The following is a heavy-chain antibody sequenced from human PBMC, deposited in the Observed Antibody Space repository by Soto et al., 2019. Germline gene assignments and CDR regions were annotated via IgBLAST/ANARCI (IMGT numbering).Heavy chain of an antibody. Sequence: EVQLVESGGGLVKPGGSLRLSCAASGFTFSNAWMSWVRQAPGKGLEWVGRIKSKTDGGTTDYAAPVKGRFTISRDDSKNTLYLQMNSLKTEDTAVYYCTTDAPLGLASLDYWGQGTLVTVSS. J-gene: IGHJ4*02. CDR1: GFTFSNAW. CDR3: TTDAPLGLASLDY. D-gene: IGHD3-16*01. CDR2: IKSKTDGGTT. V-gene: IGHV3-15*01.